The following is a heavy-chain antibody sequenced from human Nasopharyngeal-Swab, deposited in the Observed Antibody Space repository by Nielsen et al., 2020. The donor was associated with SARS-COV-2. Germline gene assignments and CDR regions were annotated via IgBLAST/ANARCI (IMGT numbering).Heavy chain of an antibody. Sequence: GESLKISCAASGFTFSNYDMSWVRQAPGKGLEWVSVIDTSGGTTFYADSVKGRFTISRDNSKNTLYLQMNSLRAEDTAVYYCAKGTGATYRAIDYWGQGTLVTASS. J-gene: IGHJ4*02. CDR2: IDTSGGTT. V-gene: IGHV3-23*01. CDR1: GFTFSNYD. D-gene: IGHD1-26*01. CDR3: AKGTGATYRAIDY.